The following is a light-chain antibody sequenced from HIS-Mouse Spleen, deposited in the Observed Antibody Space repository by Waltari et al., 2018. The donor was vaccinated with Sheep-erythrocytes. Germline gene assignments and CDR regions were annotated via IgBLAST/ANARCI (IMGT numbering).Light chain of an antibody. Sequence: EIVLTQSPATLPVSPGQRATLSCRASQSASSYLAWYQQKPGQAPRLLIYDASNRATGIPARFSGSGSGTDFTLTISSLEPEDFAVYYCQQYYSTPLTFGGGTKVEIK. V-gene: IGKV3-11*01. CDR3: QQYYSTPLT. CDR2: DAS. J-gene: IGKJ4*01. CDR1: QSASSY.